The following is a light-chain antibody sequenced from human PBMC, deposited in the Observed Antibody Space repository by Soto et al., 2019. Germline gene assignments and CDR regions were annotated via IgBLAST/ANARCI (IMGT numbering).Light chain of an antibody. J-gene: IGKJ2*01. CDR3: QQYTTYPYT. Sequence: DIQMTQSPSTLSASVGDRVTITCRASQSVTNWLARYQQQPGKAPNLLIYDASRLQSGIPSRFSGSGSGTEFTLTISSLQPDDFATYYCQQYTTYPYTFGQGTKLEIK. CDR1: QSVTNW. V-gene: IGKV1-5*01. CDR2: DAS.